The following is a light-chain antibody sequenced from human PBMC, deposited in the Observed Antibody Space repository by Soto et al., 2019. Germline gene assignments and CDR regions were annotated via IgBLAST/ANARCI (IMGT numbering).Light chain of an antibody. CDR2: DAS. Sequence: EIVLTQSPATLSLSPGERATLSCRASQSVSNYLAWYQQKPGQAPRLLIYDASNRATGIPARFSGSGSGTDFTLPISSLEPEDFAVYYWQQRSNWPPITFGQGTRLELK. V-gene: IGKV3-11*01. CDR3: QQRSNWPPIT. J-gene: IGKJ5*01. CDR1: QSVSNY.